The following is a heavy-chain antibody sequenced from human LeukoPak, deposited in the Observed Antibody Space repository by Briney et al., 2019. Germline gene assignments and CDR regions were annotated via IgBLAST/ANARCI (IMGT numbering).Heavy chain of an antibody. CDR3: ARGGYSYDTGNY. CDR2: ISSSGSTI. V-gene: IGHV3-48*03. J-gene: IGHJ4*02. Sequence: GGSLRLSCAASGFTFSSYEMNWVRQAPGKGLEWVSYISSSGSTIYYADSVKGRLTISRDNAKNSLSLQMTSLRAEDTAVYYCARGGYSYDTGNYWGQGTLVTVSS. CDR1: GFTFSSYE. D-gene: IGHD5-18*01.